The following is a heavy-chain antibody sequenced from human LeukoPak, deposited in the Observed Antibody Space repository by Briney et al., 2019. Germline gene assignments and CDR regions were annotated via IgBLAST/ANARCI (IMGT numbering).Heavy chain of an antibody. CDR1: GFTFSSSA. CDR3: ARDFAY. J-gene: IGHJ4*02. CDR2: IKQDGSEK. V-gene: IGHV3-7*01. Sequence: PGGSLRLSCAASGFTFSSSAMSWVRQVPGKGLEWVANIKQDGSEKYYVDSVKGRFTISRDNAKNSLYLQMNSLRAEDTAVYYCARDFAYWGQGTLVTVSS.